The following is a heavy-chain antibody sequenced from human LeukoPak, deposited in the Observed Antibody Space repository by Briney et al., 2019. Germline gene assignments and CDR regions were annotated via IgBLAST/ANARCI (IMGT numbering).Heavy chain of an antibody. CDR2: IYSGGST. Sequence: GGSLRLSCAASGFTVSSNYMSWVRQAPGKGLEWVSVIYSGGSTYYADSVKGRFTISRDNSKNTLYLQMNSLRAEDTAVYYCARDLLDYYDSSGYPRGAFDIWGQGTMVIVSS. J-gene: IGHJ3*02. CDR1: GFTVSSNY. V-gene: IGHV3-66*02. CDR3: ARDLLDYYDSSGYPRGAFDI. D-gene: IGHD3-22*01.